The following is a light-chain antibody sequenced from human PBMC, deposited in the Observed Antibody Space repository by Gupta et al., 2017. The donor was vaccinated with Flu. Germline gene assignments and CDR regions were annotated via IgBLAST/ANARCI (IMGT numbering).Light chain of an antibody. CDR1: QDISNS. J-gene: IGKJ5*01. CDR3: QHYKTYPIT. Sequence: DIQMTQSPSSLSASVGDRVTITCRASQDISNSLAWFQQQPGKAPKSLIYGASSLQSGVPSKFSGSGSGTEFTLTISSLQPEDFATYYCQHYKTYPITFGQGTRLEIK. CDR2: GAS. V-gene: IGKV1-16*02.